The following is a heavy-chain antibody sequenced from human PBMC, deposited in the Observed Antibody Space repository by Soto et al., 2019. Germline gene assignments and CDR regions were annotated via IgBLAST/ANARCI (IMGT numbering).Heavy chain of an antibody. D-gene: IGHD3-22*01. V-gene: IGHV1-2*02. CDR1: GYTFTGYY. Sequence: ASVKVSCKASGYTFTGYYMHWVRQAPGQGLEWMGWINPNSGGTNYAQKFQGRVTMTRDTSISTAYMELSRLRSDDTAVYYCAREREYVSSGYYYYFDYWGQGILVTVSS. CDR2: INPNSGGT. J-gene: IGHJ4*02. CDR3: AREREYVSSGYYYYFDY.